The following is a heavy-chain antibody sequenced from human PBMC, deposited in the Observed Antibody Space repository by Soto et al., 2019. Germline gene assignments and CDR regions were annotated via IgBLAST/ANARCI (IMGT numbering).Heavy chain of an antibody. V-gene: IGHV4-61*08. J-gene: IGHJ6*02. D-gene: IGHD3-16*02. CDR3: ERGNPRVGYDDYVWGRDREDYYVMDV. CDR1: GDSVSSDDYS. Sequence: SETLSLTCTVSGDSVSSDDYSWSWVRQSPGKALEWIANMFYSGSTNYNPSLKSRVTMSVDTSKNQFSLKVTSVSAADTAVYYCERGNPRVGYDDYVWGRDREDYYVMDVWGQGTTVTVSS. CDR2: MFYSGST.